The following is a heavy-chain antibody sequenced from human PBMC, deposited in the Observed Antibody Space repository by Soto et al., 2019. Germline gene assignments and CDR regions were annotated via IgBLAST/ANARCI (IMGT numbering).Heavy chain of an antibody. CDR2: IYYSGST. CDR3: ARANAGKYSSSSGYYYYMDV. V-gene: IGHV4-59*01. J-gene: IGHJ6*03. CDR1: GGSISSYY. D-gene: IGHD6-6*01. Sequence: SETLSLTCTVSGGSISSYYWSWIRQPPGKGLEWIGYIYYSGSTNYNPSLKSRVTISVDTSKNQFSLKLSSVTAADTAVYYCARANAGKYSSSSGYYYYMDVWGKGTTVTVSS.